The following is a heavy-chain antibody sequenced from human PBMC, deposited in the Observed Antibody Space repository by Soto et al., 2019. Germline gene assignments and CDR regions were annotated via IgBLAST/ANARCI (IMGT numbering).Heavy chain of an antibody. Sequence: GASVKGACKASGYTFTRYGVSWVRQAPGQGLEWMGWISAYNGNTNYAQKLQGRVTMTTDTSTSTAYMELRSLRSDDTAVYYCATGYSGYGGPFDYWGQGTLVTVSS. CDR2: ISAYNGNT. D-gene: IGHD5-12*01. CDR3: ATGYSGYGGPFDY. J-gene: IGHJ4*02. V-gene: IGHV1-18*01. CDR1: GYTFTRYG.